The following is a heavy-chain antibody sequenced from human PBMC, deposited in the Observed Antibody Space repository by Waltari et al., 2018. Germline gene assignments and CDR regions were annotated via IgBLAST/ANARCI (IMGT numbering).Heavy chain of an antibody. D-gene: IGHD3-9*01. CDR3: AVARGNYDVLTGFPVDS. CDR2: SSETSRTT. J-gene: IGHJ5*01. Sequence: EERLVQSGGGLVQPGGSLRLSCEASGFSLTNYTMNWVRQAPGKGREWVAYSSETSRTTFYADSVRGRFIISRNNAKNSLSLQMVSLRGEDTAVYYCAVARGNYDVLTGFPVDSWGQGTLVTVSS. V-gene: IGHV3-48*01. CDR1: GFSLTNYT.